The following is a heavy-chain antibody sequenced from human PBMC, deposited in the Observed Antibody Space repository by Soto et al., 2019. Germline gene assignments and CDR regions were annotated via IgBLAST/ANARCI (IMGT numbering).Heavy chain of an antibody. J-gene: IGHJ2*01. V-gene: IGHV1-69*12. D-gene: IGHD5-12*01. CDR2: IIPIFGTL. CDR3: ARGNHRWLQLWYFDL. CDR1: GGTFSNYR. Sequence: QVQLVQSGAEVKKPGSSVKVSCKASGGTFSNYRISWVRQAPGQGLEWMGGIIPIFGTLNYAQKFQGRVTITADESTSTAYMELSSLRSEDTAVYYCARGNHRWLQLWYFDLWGRGTLVTVSS.